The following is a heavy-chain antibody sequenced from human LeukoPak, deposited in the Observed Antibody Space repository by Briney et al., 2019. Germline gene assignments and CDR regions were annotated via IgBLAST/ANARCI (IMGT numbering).Heavy chain of an antibody. CDR1: DASISGHY. CDR3: ARDQISINALDM. V-gene: IGHV4-59*11. Sequence: PSETLSLTCSVSDASISGHYLTWIRQPPGKGLEWIGYISYIGSTNYNPSLKSRVTISVDTSKNLFSLRLRSVTAADTAVYYCARDQISINALDMWGQGTMVTVSS. D-gene: IGHD1-14*01. CDR2: ISYIGST. J-gene: IGHJ3*02.